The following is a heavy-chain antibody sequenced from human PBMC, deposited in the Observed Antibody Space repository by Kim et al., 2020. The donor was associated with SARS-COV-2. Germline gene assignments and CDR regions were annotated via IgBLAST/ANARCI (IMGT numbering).Heavy chain of an antibody. D-gene: IGHD1-26*01. CDR1: GFTFSRYS. V-gene: IGHV3-48*02. Sequence: GGSLRLSCAASGFTFSRYSMNWVRQAPGMGLEWVSYISSSSSTIYYADSVKGRFTISRDKAKNALYLQMNSLRDEDTAVYYCGRGIVGATGYWGQGTLVTVSS. J-gene: IGHJ4*02. CDR2: ISSSSSTI. CDR3: GRGIVGATGY.